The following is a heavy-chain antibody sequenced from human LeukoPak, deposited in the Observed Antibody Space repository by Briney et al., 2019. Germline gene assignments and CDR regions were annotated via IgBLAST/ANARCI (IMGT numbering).Heavy chain of an antibody. CDR1: GFTFSSYS. V-gene: IGHV3-21*01. Sequence: GSLRLSCAASGFTFSSYSMNWVRQAPGKGLEWVSSISSSSSYIYYADSVKGRFTISRDNAKNSLYLQMNSLRAEDTAVYYCARGVANSGSYRRDYWGQGTLVTVSS. CDR2: ISSSSSYI. CDR3: ARGVANSGSYRRDY. J-gene: IGHJ4*02. D-gene: IGHD1-26*01.